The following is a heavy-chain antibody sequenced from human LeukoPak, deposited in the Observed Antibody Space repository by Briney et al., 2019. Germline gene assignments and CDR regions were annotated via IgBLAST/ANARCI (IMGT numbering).Heavy chain of an antibody. V-gene: IGHV4-4*02. CDR2: IYHSGST. Sequence: PSETLSLTCAVSGGSISSSNWWSWVRQPPGKGLEWIGEIYHSGSTNYNPSLKSRVTISVDKSKNQFSLKLSSVTAADTAVYYCARDYSVVTPSYYSDYWGQGTLVTVSS. CDR3: ARDYSVVTPSYYSDY. J-gene: IGHJ4*02. CDR1: GGSISSSNW. D-gene: IGHD3-22*01.